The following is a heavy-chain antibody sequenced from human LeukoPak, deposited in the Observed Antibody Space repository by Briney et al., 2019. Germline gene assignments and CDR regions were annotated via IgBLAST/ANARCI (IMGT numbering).Heavy chain of an antibody. V-gene: IGHV3-23*01. J-gene: IGHJ4*02. Sequence: GGSLRLSCAASGFTFSSYAMSWVRQAPGKGLEWVSAISGSGDSTYYGDSVKGRFTNSRDNSKNTLYLQMNSLRAEDTAVYYCAKTRPLDSSSWSHGDYWGQGTLVTVSS. CDR2: ISGSGDST. CDR3: AKTRPLDSSSWSHGDY. D-gene: IGHD6-13*01. CDR1: GFTFSSYA.